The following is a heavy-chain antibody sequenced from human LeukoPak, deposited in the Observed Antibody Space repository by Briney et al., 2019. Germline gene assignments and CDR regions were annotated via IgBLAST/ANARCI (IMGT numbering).Heavy chain of an antibody. D-gene: IGHD3-16*01. V-gene: IGHV4-4*07. Sequence: SETLSLTCAVSGGSMSSYFWSWLRQPAGKGLEWIGRIYTSGSTNYNPSLQSRVTMSVDTSNNQFSLKINSVTAADTAVYYCARKRKGAYDFDFWGQGTLVTVSS. CDR2: IYTSGST. J-gene: IGHJ4*02. CDR3: ARKRKGAYDFDF. CDR1: GGSMSSYF.